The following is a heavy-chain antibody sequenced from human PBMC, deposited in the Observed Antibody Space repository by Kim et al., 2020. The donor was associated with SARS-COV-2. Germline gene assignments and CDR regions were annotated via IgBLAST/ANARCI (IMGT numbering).Heavy chain of an antibody. V-gene: IGHV3-23*01. Sequence: STYHADSVKGRFTISRDNSKNTLYLQMNSLRAEDTAVYYCAKDGGDYFDYWGQGTLVTVSS. CDR2: ST. J-gene: IGHJ4*02. D-gene: IGHD2-21*01. CDR3: AKDGGDYFDY.